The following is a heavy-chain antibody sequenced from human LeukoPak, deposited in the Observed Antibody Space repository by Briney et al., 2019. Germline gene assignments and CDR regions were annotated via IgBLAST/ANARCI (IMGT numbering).Heavy chain of an antibody. CDR2: IGISSDNT. CDR1: GFRFSDYS. CDR3: ARDHNYAFDN. J-gene: IGHJ4*02. V-gene: IGHV3-48*04. Sequence: GGSLRLSCAASGFRFSDYSMNWVRQAPGKGLEWISYIGISSDNTKYADSVRGRFTISGDSAKRSLYLQMNSLRVEDTAVYYCARDHNYAFDNWGQGTQVTVSS. D-gene: IGHD1-1*01.